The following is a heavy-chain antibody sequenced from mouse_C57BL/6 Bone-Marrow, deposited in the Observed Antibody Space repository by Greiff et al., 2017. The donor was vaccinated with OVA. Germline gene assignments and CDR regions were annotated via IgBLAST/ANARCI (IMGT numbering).Heavy chain of an antibody. CDR1: GYTFTSYW. J-gene: IGHJ3*01. Sequence: QVQLQQPGAELVRPGSSVKLSCTASGYTFTSYWLDWVKQRPGQGLEWIGNIYPSDSETHYNQKFKDKATLTGDKSSSKAYVQLSSLTSEDSAVYYCARRDGYYKFFWCAYGGQGTLVTVSA. V-gene: IGHV1-61*01. CDR3: ARRDGYYKFFWCAY. D-gene: IGHD2-3*01. CDR2: IYPSDSET.